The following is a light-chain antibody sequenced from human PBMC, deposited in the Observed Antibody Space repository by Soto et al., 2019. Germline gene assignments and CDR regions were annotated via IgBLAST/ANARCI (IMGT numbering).Light chain of an antibody. CDR3: QQYGDSTRT. V-gene: IGKV3-20*01. CDR1: QGVSSSY. CDR2: GAS. Sequence: EIVMTQSPGTLSLSPGERATLSCGASQGVSSSYLAWYQQRPGQAPRLLIYGASSRATGTPDRFSGSGSGTDFTLTISRLEPEDFAVYYCQQYGDSTRTFGQGTKVEIK. J-gene: IGKJ1*01.